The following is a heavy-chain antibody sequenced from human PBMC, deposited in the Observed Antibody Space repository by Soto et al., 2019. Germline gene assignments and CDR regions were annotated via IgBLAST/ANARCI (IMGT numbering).Heavy chain of an antibody. CDR1: GYPVTAYY. CDR2: INPATGAA. D-gene: IGHD3-3*01. Sequence: QLHLVQSGAVVKKPGASVTVSCSASGYPVTAYYMHWVRQAPGRGLEWMGGINPATGAAKYTQTFQGRVTLTRENSTSTVFMELSGLTSEDPAVFYCARGGGVGVAGSAAFDMWGQGTLVTVSS. J-gene: IGHJ3*02. V-gene: IGHV1-2*02. CDR3: ARGGGVGVAGSAAFDM.